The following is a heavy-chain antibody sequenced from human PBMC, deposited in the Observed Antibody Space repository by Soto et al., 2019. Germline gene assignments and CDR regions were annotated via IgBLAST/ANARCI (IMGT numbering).Heavy chain of an antibody. CDR3: ERIQVGEYAFDI. J-gene: IGHJ3*02. Sequence: EVQLVESGGGLVKPGGSLRLSCAASGFTFSSYSMNWVRQAPGKGLEWVSSISSSSSYIYYADSVKGRFTISRNNAKNSLFLQMSIMRAEETAVYYGERIQVGEYAFDIWGQGTMVTVSS. CDR1: GFTFSSYS. CDR2: ISSSSSYI. V-gene: IGHV3-21*01.